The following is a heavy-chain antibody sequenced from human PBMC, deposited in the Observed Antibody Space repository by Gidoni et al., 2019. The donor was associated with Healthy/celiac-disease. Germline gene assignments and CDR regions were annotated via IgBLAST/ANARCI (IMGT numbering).Heavy chain of an antibody. D-gene: IGHD3-3*01. J-gene: IGHJ4*02. CDR2: ISYDGSNK. Sequence: QVQLVESGGGVVQPGRSLRLSCAASGFTFSSYAMHWVRQAPGKGLEWVAVISYDGSNKYYADSVKGRFTISRDNSKNTLYLQMNSLRAEDTAVYYCARALYYDLWSGYLFGAVRGQGTLVTVSS. V-gene: IGHV3-30-3*01. CDR3: ARALYYDLWSGYLFGAV. CDR1: GFTFSSYA.